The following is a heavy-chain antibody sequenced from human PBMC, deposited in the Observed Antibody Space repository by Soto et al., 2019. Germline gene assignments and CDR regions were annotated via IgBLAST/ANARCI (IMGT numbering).Heavy chain of an antibody. CDR3: ARDPRYCSDGICYPFCDS. J-gene: IGHJ4*02. Sequence: HPGGSLRLSCGASVFTFSAYWMSWVRQAPGKGLEWVAYINKDGSERYTVDSVKGRFTISRGNARNSLYLEMNSLRAEDTAVYYCARDPRYCSDGICYPFCDSWGQGTRVTVSS. D-gene: IGHD2-15*01. V-gene: IGHV3-7*01. CDR1: VFTFSAYW. CDR2: INKDGSER.